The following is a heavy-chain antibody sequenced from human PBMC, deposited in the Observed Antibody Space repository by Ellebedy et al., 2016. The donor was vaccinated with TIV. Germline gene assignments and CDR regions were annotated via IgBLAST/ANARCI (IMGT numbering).Heavy chain of an antibody. J-gene: IGHJ4*02. CDR3: ARHGHDGSGYTVGIDY. CDR1: GYSFTSYW. CDR2: IYPGDSDT. D-gene: IGHD3-22*01. Sequence: GESLKISXKGSGYSFTSYWIGWVRQMPGKGLEWMGIIYPGDSDTRYSPSFQGQVTISADKSISTAYLQWSSLKASDTAMYYCARHGHDGSGYTVGIDYWGQGTLVTVSS. V-gene: IGHV5-51*01.